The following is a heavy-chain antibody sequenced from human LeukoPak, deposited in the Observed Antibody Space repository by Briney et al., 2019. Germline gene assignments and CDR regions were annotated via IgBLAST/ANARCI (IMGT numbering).Heavy chain of an antibody. CDR1: GYDFNTYW. J-gene: IGHJ3*01. Sequence: GESLKISCKGSGYDFNTYWIGWVRQMPGKGLEWMGIIYPGDSGPTYSPSFQGQVTISVDKSINTAYLQWSSLQASDTAMYYCGMSGDRVPLQDDVFDVWGQGTMVTVST. V-gene: IGHV5-51*01. CDR3: GMSGDRVPLQDDVFDV. D-gene: IGHD1-26*01. CDR2: IYPGDSGP.